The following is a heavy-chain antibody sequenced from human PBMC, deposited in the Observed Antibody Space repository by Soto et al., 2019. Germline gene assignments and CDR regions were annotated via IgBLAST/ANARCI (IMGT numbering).Heavy chain of an antibody. CDR2: IIPIFGTA. J-gene: IGHJ4*02. V-gene: IGHV1-69*13. CDR3: ARLEMATIRTVD. D-gene: IGHD5-12*01. CDR1: GGTFSSHA. Sequence: SVKVSCKASGGTFSSHAISWVRQAPGQGLEWMGGIIPIFGTANYAQKFQGRVTITADESTSTAYMELSSLRSEDTAVYYCARLEMATIRTVDWGQGTLVTVSS.